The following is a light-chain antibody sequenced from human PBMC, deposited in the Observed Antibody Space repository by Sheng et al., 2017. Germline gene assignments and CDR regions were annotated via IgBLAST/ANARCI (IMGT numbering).Light chain of an antibody. CDR3: QTWGTGIGI. J-gene: IGLJ2*01. CDR2: INTDGSH. Sequence: QLVLTQAHSASASLGASVKLTCTLNSGHNDYAIAWHQQQPGKGPRYLMKINTDGSHTKGDGIPARFLGSKSGAERYLTISSLQSEDEAVYYCQTWGTGIGIFGGGTRVDRP. V-gene: IGLV4-69*01. CDR1: SGHNDYA.